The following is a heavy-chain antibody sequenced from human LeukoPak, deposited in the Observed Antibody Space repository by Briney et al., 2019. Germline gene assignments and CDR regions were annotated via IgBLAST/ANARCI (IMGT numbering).Heavy chain of an antibody. V-gene: IGHV1-2*02. D-gene: IGHD2-2*01. Sequence: ASVKVSCKASGYPFTGYYLHWVRQAPGQGLEWMGWINPNSGFTNYTQKFQGRVTMTRDTSISTAYMELSRLRSDDSAVYYCARLADCSSSSCRSFDYWGQGTLVTVSS. CDR3: ARLADCSSSSCRSFDY. CDR1: GYPFTGYY. J-gene: IGHJ4*02. CDR2: INPNSGFT.